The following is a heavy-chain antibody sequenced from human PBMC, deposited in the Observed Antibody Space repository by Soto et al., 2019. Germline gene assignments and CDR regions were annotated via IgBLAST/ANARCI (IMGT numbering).Heavy chain of an antibody. J-gene: IGHJ4*02. D-gene: IGHD6-19*01. V-gene: IGHV3-48*04. CDR1: GFTFSSYG. Sequence: GGSLRLSCAASGFTFSSYGMHWVRQAPGKGLEWVSYISSTGRTIYYADSVKGRFTVSRDNAQNSLSLKLNSLRVEDTAVYYCARSYSSGWEFDYWGQGTQVTVSS. CDR2: ISSTGRTI. CDR3: ARSYSSGWEFDY.